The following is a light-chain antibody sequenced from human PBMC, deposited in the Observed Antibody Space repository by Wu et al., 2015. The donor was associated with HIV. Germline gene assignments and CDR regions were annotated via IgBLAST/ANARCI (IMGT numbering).Light chain of an antibody. CDR3: QHYDSYFLYS. CDR2: KTS. Sequence: DIQLIQSPSTLSASVGDRVTITCRATESLDDWLAWYQQKPGKAPKLLIYKTSTLQSGVPPRFSGSGSGTQFTLTISSLQPDDFATYHCQHYDSYFLYSFGQGTKLEIE. CDR1: ESLDDW. V-gene: IGKV1-5*03. J-gene: IGKJ2*03.